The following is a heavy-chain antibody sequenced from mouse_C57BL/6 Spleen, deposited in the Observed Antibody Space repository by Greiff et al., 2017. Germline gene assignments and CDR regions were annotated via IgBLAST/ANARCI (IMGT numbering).Heavy chain of an antibody. CDR2: IHPNSGST. CDR1: GYTFTSYW. J-gene: IGHJ2*01. V-gene: IGHV1-64*01. D-gene: IGHD1-1*02. CDR3: ARNYYDGYFDY. Sequence: QVHVKQPGAELVKPGASVKLSCKASGYTFTSYWMHWVKQRPGQGLEWIGMIHPNSGSTNYNEKFKSKATLTVDKSSSTAYMQLSSLTSEDSAVYYCARNYYDGYFDYWGQGTTLTVSS.